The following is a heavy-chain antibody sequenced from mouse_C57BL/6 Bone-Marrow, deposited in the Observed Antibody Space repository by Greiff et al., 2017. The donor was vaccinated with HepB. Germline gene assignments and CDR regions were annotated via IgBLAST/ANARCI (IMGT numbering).Heavy chain of an antibody. J-gene: IGHJ2*01. CDR2: IDPENGDT. Sequence: VQLQQSGAELVRPGASVKLSCTASGFNIKDDYMPWVKQRPEQGLEWIGWIDPENGDTEYASKFQGKATITADTSSNTAYLQLSSLTSEDTAVYYCTTIYYGYIDYWGQGTTLTVSS. D-gene: IGHD2-1*01. V-gene: IGHV14-4*01. CDR3: TTIYYGYIDY. CDR1: GFNIKDDY.